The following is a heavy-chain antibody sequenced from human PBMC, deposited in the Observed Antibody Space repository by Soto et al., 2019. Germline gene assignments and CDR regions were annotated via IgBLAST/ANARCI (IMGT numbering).Heavy chain of an antibody. Sequence: EVQLVESGGGLVKPGGSLRLSCAASGFTFSSYSMNWVRQAPGKGLEWVSSISSSSSYIYYADSVKGRFTISRDNAKNSLYLQMNSLRAEDTAVYYCARDWAELYPYDYWGQGTLVTVSS. V-gene: IGHV3-21*01. CDR3: ARDWAELYPYDY. D-gene: IGHD2-15*01. J-gene: IGHJ4*02. CDR2: ISSSSSYI. CDR1: GFTFSSYS.